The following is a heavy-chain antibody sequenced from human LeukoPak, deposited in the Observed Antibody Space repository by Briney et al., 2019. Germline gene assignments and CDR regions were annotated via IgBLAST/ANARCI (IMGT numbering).Heavy chain of an antibody. CDR2: ISAYNGNT. CDR1: GYTFTSYG. J-gene: IGHJ4*02. V-gene: IGHV1-18*01. CDR3: AGEYDSSGYYYRDY. D-gene: IGHD3-22*01. Sequence: ASVKVSCKASGYTFTSYGISWMRQAPGQGLEWMGWISAYNGNTNYAQKFQGRVTITADESTSTAYMELSSLRSEDTAVYYCAGEYDSSGYYYRDYWGQGTLVTVSS.